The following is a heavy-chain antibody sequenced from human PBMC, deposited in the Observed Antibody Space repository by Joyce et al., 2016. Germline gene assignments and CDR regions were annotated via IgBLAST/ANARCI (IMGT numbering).Heavy chain of an antibody. CDR3: ARDLTGSGWYYFDH. CDR1: GYTFTGFY. V-gene: IGHV1-46*01. Sequence: VHLVQSGAEVMEPGASVKVSCKASGYTFTGFYVHWVRQAPGQGLEWMGMINTMRCGTTYAQKFQGRVTLTRDTAANTHYMELTSLTSDDTAVFYCARDLTGSGWYYFDHWGQGTLVTVSS. J-gene: IGHJ4*02. D-gene: IGHD6-19*01. CDR2: INTMRCGT.